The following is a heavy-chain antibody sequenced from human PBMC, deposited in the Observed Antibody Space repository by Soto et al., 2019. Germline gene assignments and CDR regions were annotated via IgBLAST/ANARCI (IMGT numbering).Heavy chain of an antibody. D-gene: IGHD6-13*01. J-gene: IGHJ4*02. Sequence: HPGGSLRLSCRVSGLTFSSYAMSWVRQAPGKGLGWVSAIGGCDGRPYYADSVKGRFAISRDNSKNTLFLQMSSLRAEHSAVYYCAKSSHLYVVPAAVYFDNWGQGTLVTVPQ. V-gene: IGHV3-23*01. CDR1: GLTFSSYA. CDR3: AKSSHLYVVPAAVYFDN. CDR2: IGGCDGRP.